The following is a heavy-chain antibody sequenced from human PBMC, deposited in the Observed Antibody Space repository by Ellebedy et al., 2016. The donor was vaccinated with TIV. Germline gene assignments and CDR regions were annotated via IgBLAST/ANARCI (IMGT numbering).Heavy chain of an antibody. J-gene: IGHJ4*02. D-gene: IGHD6-19*01. Sequence: GESLKISCAASGFTFRSHGMHWVRQAPGKGLEWVAVVWHDGSKEYYADSVKGRFTISRDNAKNSLYLQMNSLRAEDTAVYYCARDRLGSGPTLYWGQGTLVTVSS. CDR2: VWHDGSKE. CDR1: GFTFRSHG. V-gene: IGHV3-33*01. CDR3: ARDRLGSGPTLY.